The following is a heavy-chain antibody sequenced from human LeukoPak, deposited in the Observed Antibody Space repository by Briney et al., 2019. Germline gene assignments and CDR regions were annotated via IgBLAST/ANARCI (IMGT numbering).Heavy chain of an antibody. CDR1: GFTFNSYA. CDR3: ASAWGGYSYGSGGNWFDP. Sequence: GGSLRLSCAASGFTFNSYAMSWVRQAPGMGLEWVSTISGSGDSTYYAESVKGRFTISRDSSRNTLYLQMDSLRAEDTAVYYCASAWGGYSYGSGGNWFDPWGQGTLVIVSS. CDR2: ISGSGDST. D-gene: IGHD5-18*01. V-gene: IGHV3-23*01. J-gene: IGHJ5*02.